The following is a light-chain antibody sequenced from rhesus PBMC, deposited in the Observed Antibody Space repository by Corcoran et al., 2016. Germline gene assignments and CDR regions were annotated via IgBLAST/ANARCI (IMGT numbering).Light chain of an antibody. J-gene: IGKJ2*01. CDR3: LQYNSNPYS. CDR1: QGISTY. Sequence: DIQMTQSPSSLSASVGDRVTITCRASQGISTYLNWYQQKLGKVPKRLICGASSLESGVPSRFSGSGSRTDFTLTISRLQPEDFAIYYCLQYNSNPYSFGQGTKVEIK. CDR2: GAS. V-gene: IGKV1-43*01.